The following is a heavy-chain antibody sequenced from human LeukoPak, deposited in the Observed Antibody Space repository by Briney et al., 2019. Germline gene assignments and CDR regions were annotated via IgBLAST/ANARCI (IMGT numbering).Heavy chain of an antibody. J-gene: IGHJ2*01. CDR2: IKQDGSDK. Sequence: PGDSLRLSCAASGFTFTKYWMTWVRQAPGKGLEWVGNIKQDGSDKNYMDSVKGRFTISRDNTKNSLYLQMNSLRAEDTAVYYCARVRVWYFDLWGRGTLVTVSS. CDR3: ARVRVWYFDL. V-gene: IGHV3-7*03. CDR1: GFTFTKYW.